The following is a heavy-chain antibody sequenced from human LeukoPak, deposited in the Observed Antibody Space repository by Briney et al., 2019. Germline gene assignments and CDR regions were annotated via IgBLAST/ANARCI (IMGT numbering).Heavy chain of an antibody. CDR2: ISGSGDST. Sequence: GGSLRLSCAASGFTFSSYAMSWVRQAPGKGLEWVSAISGSGDSTYYADSVKGRFTISRDNSKNTLYLQMNSLRAEDTAVYYCAKDPLGDYVWGSYPLNDYWGQGTLVTVSS. CDR3: AKDPLGDYVWGSYPLNDY. D-gene: IGHD3-16*01. CDR1: GFTFSSYA. J-gene: IGHJ4*02. V-gene: IGHV3-23*01.